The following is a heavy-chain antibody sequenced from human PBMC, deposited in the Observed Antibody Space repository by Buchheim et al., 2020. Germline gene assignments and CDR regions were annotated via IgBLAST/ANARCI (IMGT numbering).Heavy chain of an antibody. D-gene: IGHD6-13*01. J-gene: IGHJ4*02. CDR2: IDPSDSYT. CDR3: ALRHDQQLDYFDY. Sequence: EVQLVQSGAEVKKPGESLRISCKGSGYSFPSYWISWVRQMPGKGLEWMGRIDPSDSYTNYSPSFQGHVTIQAANSISTASPQWSSLKASDTAMYYCALRHDQQLDYFDYWGQGTL. V-gene: IGHV5-10-1*03. CDR1: GYSFPSYW.